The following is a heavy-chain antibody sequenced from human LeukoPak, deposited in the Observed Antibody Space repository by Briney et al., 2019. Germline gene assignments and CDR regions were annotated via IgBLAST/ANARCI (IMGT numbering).Heavy chain of an antibody. Sequence: SETLSLTCAVYGGSFSGYYWSWIRQPPGKGLEWIGEVNHSGSTNYNPSPKSRVTISVDTSKNQFSLKLSSVTAADTAVYYCARGRPTPPGSIDYWGQGTLVTVSS. V-gene: IGHV4-34*01. J-gene: IGHJ4*02. CDR3: ARGRPTPPGSIDY. D-gene: IGHD2-15*01. CDR2: VNHSGST. CDR1: GGSFSGYY.